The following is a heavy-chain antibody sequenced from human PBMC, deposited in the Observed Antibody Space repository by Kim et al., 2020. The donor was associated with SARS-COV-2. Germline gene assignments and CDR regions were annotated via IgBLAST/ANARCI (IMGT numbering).Heavy chain of an antibody. V-gene: IGHV3-30*02. J-gene: IGHJ4*02. CDR3: AKGYGAGPTNTYYFDY. D-gene: IGHD6-19*01. Sequence: SVKGRFTISRDNSKNTLYLQMNSLRAEDTAVYYCAKGYGAGPTNTYYFDYWGQGTLVTVSS.